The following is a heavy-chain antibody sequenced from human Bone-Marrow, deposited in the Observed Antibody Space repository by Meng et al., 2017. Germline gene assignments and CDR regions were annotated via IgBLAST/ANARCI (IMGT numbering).Heavy chain of an antibody. D-gene: IGHD6-19*01. J-gene: IGHJ4*02. V-gene: IGHV4-59*01. Sequence: SETLSLTCTVSGGSISRYYWSWIRQPPGKGLEWIGYIYYSGSTNYNPSLKSRITISVDTSKNQFSLRMSSVTAADADGYYWARDWGYSSGWHDYWGQGTPVTVSS. CDR1: GGSISRYY. CDR3: ARDWGYSSGWHDY. CDR2: IYYSGST.